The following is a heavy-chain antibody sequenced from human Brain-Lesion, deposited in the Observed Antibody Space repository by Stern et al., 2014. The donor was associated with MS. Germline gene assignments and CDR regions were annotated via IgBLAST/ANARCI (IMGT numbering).Heavy chain of an antibody. CDR1: GGSVSSTSYA. J-gene: IGHJ5*02. CDR3: AGEEDIRYCSGGSCTGNWFDP. Sequence: QLQLQESGPGLVKPSETLSLTCTVAGGSVSSTSYAWAWIRQPPGKGLEWIGTIYYSGNTYYRPSLKSTLTISLDPSNNPFFLTRRSVTAADTAVYYCAGEEDIRYCSGGSCTGNWFDPWGQGTLVTVSS. CDR2: IYYSGNT. D-gene: IGHD2-15*01. V-gene: IGHV4-39*01.